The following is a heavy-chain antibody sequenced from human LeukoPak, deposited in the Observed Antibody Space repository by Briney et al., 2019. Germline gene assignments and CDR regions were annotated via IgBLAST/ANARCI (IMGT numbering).Heavy chain of an antibody. CDR3: ARVVAVVPAATGPYDAFDI. V-gene: IGHV3-7*01. CDR2: IKQDGSEK. CDR1: GFSFSSYW. Sequence: HPGGSLRLSCATSGFSFSSYWMSWVRQAPGKGLEWVANIKQDGSEKYYVDSVKGRFSTSRDNAKNSLYLQTHSLRAEDTAVYYCARVVAVVPAATGPYDAFDIWGQGTMVTVSS. D-gene: IGHD2-2*01. J-gene: IGHJ3*02.